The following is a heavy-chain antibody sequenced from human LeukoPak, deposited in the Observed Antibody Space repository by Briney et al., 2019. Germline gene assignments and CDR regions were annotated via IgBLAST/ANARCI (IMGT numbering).Heavy chain of an antibody. CDR2: INHSGST. CDR1: GGSFSGYY. V-gene: IGHV4-34*01. CDR3: AREGQLVPVDY. Sequence: ASETLSLTCAVYGGSFSGYYWSWVRQPPGKGLEWIGEINHSGSTNYNPSLKSRVTISVDTSKNQFSLKLSSVTAADTAVYYCAREGQLVPVDYWGQGTLVTVSS. D-gene: IGHD6-6*01. J-gene: IGHJ4*02.